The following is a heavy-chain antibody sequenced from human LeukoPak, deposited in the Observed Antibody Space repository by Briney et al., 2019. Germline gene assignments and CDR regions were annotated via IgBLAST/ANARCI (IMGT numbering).Heavy chain of an antibody. CDR1: GFTFSSYA. Sequence: GGSLRLSCAASGFTFSSYAMHWVRQAPGKGLEWVAVISYDGSNKYYADSVKGRFTISRDNSKNTLYLQTNSLRAEDTAVYYCASEILGSWGDYWGQGTLVTVSS. J-gene: IGHJ4*02. V-gene: IGHV3-30-3*01. D-gene: IGHD6-13*01. CDR3: ASEILGSWGDY. CDR2: ISYDGSNK.